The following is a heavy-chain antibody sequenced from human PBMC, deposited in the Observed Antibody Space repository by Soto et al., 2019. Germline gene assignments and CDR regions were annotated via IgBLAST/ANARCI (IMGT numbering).Heavy chain of an antibody. CDR1: GYSFTSYG. D-gene: IGHD1-26*01. J-gene: IGHJ4*02. V-gene: IGHV1-18*01. Sequence: GXSVKVSITASGYSFTSYGIGWGRQAPGQGLEWMGWISAYNGNRNYAQKVQGRVTMTTDTSTNTAYMELRSLRSDDPAGHPWSRYQVGATGDYCGQGTLVTVFS. CDR3: SRYQVGATGDY. CDR2: ISAYNGNR.